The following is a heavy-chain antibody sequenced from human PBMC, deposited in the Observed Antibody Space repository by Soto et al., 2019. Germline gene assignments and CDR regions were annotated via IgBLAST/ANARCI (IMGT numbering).Heavy chain of an antibody. Sequence: QVQVVQSGAEVKKPGASVKVSCKASGYTFATYYMHWVQQAHGQGFEWMGIINPSGGSPNYAPNCQGRVTMTRDTSTCAVDMELSSLRSEDTAVYYCARVEEYRAFDIWCQGTMVTVSS. CDR1: GYTFATYY. CDR3: ARVEEYRAFDI. J-gene: IGHJ3*02. V-gene: IGHV1-46*01. CDR2: INPSGGSP. D-gene: IGHD2-2*01.